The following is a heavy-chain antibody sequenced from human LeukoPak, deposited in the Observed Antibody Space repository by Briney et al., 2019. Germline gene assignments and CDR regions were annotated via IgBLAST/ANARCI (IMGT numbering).Heavy chain of an antibody. Sequence: SETLSLTCAVYGGSFSDYYWTWICQTPGKGLEWIGEMSPSGSSNYNPSLKSRVTISVDTSKNQFSLKLSSVTAADTAVYYCARVDGSWYWVGYFDYWGQGTLVTVSS. CDR1: GGSFSDYY. V-gene: IGHV4-34*01. J-gene: IGHJ4*02. D-gene: IGHD6-13*01. CDR2: MSPSGSS. CDR3: ARVDGSWYWVGYFDY.